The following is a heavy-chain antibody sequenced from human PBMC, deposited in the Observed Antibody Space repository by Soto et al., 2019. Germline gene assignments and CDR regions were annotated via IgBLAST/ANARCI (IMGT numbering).Heavy chain of an antibody. V-gene: IGHV1-18*01. Sequence: QVQLVQHGGEVKKPGASVKVSCKASGYTFTNYGISWVRQAPGQGLEWMGWINVYNGNTKYAQKVQGRVTMTTDTSTSTAYMELRSLRSDDTAVYYCARGVGSGNYYKQYNWFDPWGQGTLVTVSS. CDR2: INVYNGNT. CDR3: ARGVGSGNYYKQYNWFDP. D-gene: IGHD3-10*01. J-gene: IGHJ5*02. CDR1: GYTFTNYG.